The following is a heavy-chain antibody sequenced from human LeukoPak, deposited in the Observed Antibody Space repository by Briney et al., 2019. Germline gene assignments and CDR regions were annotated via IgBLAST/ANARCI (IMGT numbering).Heavy chain of an antibody. CDR1: GFNFRDYS. CDR3: AARFDY. Sequence: PGGSLRLSCAASGFNFRDYSINWVRQAPGKGLEWVSYISSSGETIDYADSVKGRVTISRDNTKNSVYLQMNSLRAEDTAVYYCAARFDYWGQGTLVTVSS. V-gene: IGHV3-48*04. J-gene: IGHJ4*02. CDR2: ISSSGETI.